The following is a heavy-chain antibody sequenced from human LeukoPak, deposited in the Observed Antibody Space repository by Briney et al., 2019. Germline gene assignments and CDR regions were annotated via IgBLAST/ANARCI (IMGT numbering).Heavy chain of an antibody. CDR1: GSTFSDYD. D-gene: IGHD6-25*01. J-gene: IGHJ4*02. CDR3: ARAFPPLRTSAAGDF. V-gene: IGHV3-21*06. Sequence: PGGSLRLSCTASGSTFSDYDMNWVRLAPGKGLEWVSSISGRSSHMYYTDSAKGRFTISRDNAKNSLYLQMNSLRAEDTAVYYCARAFPPLRTSAAGDFWGQGTLVTVSS. CDR2: ISGRSSHM.